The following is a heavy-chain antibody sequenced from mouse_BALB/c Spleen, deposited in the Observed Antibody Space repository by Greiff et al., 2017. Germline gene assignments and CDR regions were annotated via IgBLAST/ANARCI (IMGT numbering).Heavy chain of an antibody. CDR2: ISYSGST. J-gene: IGHJ3*01. Sequence: DVKLQESGPGLVKPSQSLSLTCTVTGYSITSDYAWNWIRQFPGNKLEWMGYISYSGSTSYNPSLKSRISITRDTSKNQFFLQLNSVTTEDTATYYCAGFPPFAYWGQGTLVTVSA. CDR3: AGFPPFAY. V-gene: IGHV3-2*02. CDR1: GYSITSDYA.